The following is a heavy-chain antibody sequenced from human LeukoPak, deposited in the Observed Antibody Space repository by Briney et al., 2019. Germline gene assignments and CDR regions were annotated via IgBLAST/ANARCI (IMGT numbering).Heavy chain of an antibody. J-gene: IGHJ3*01. D-gene: IGHD2-21*02. V-gene: IGHV3-15*01. Sequence: GGSLRLSCAASGFTFSNAWMSWVRQAPGKGLEWVGRIKSKTDGSTTDYAAPVKGRFTISRDDSKNTLYLQMNSLKTEDTAVDYCTAEGAYCGGDCYSPWGQGTMVTVSS. CDR3: TAEGAYCGGDCYSP. CDR1: GFTFSNAW. CDR2: IKSKTDGSTT.